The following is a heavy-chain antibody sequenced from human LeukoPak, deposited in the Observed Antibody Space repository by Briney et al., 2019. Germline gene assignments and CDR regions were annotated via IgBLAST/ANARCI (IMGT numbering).Heavy chain of an antibody. CDR2: IRSDGSNK. V-gene: IGHV3-30*02. Sequence: GGSLRLSCAASGFTFSSYGMHWVRQAPGKGLEWVAFIRSDGSNKYYADSVKGRFTITRDNAQNSLTLHMNTLRADDTAVYYCAKDGGTHFDHWGQGTLVTVSS. CDR1: GFTFSSYG. D-gene: IGHD1-26*01. J-gene: IGHJ4*02. CDR3: AKDGGTHFDH.